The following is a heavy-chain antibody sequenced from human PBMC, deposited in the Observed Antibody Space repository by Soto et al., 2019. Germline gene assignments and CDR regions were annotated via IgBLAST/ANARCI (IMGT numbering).Heavy chain of an antibody. Sequence: QVQLVQSGAEVKKPGASVKVSCKASGYTFTSYGISWVRQAPGQGLEWMGWISAYNGNTNYAQKLQGRVTMTTDTSTSTAYMELRSLRSDDTAVHYCARVAPIVVTGTPIDYWGQGTLVTVSS. V-gene: IGHV1-18*04. J-gene: IGHJ4*02. D-gene: IGHD1-20*01. CDR3: ARVAPIVVTGTPIDY. CDR2: ISAYNGNT. CDR1: GYTFTSYG.